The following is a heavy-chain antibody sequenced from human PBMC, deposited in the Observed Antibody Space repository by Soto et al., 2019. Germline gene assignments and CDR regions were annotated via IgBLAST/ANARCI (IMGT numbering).Heavy chain of an antibody. D-gene: IGHD3-22*01. CDR3: ARGLITMIVVAHDAFDI. J-gene: IGHJ3*02. Sequence: GGSLRLSCAASGFTFSSYEMNWVRQAPGKGLEWVSYISSSGSTIYYADSVKGRFTISRDNAKNSLYLQMNSLRAEDTAVYYCARGLITMIVVAHDAFDIWGQGTMVTVSS. CDR2: ISSSGSTI. V-gene: IGHV3-48*03. CDR1: GFTFSSYE.